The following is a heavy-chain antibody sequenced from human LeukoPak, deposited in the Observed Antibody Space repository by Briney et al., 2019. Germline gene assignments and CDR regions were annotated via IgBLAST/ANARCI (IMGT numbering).Heavy chain of an antibody. V-gene: IGHV3-48*03. CDR3: ASAKNYYRGDWFDP. D-gene: IGHD3-22*01. CDR1: GFTFSSYE. CDR2: ISSSGSTF. J-gene: IGHJ5*02. Sequence: PGGSLRLSCAASGFTFSSYEMNWVRQAPGKGLEWVSYISSSGSTFYYADSVKGRFTISRDNAKNSLYLQMNSLRAEDTAVYYCASAKNYYRGDWFDPWGQGTLVTVSS.